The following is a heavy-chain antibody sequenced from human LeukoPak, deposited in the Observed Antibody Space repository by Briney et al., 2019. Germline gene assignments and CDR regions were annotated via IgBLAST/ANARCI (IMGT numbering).Heavy chain of an antibody. Sequence: SETLSLTCTVSGGSISSSSYYWGWIRQPPGKGLEWIGSIYYTGNTDYNPSLKSRVTISVDTSKNQFSLKLRSVTAADTAVYYCARNLYDDSGSMGIYTFDNWGQGTLVTVSS. CDR3: ARNLYDDSGSMGIYTFDN. J-gene: IGHJ4*02. CDR1: GGSISSSSYY. D-gene: IGHD3-22*01. CDR2: IYYTGNT. V-gene: IGHV4-39*07.